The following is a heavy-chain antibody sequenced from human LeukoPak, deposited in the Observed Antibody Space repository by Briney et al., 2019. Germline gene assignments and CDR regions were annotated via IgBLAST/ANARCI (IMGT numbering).Heavy chain of an antibody. CDR3: ARGRIAVAGTGGHTWSDP. Sequence: SETLSLTCTVSGGSISSYYWSWIRQPPGKGLEWIGYIYYSGSTNYNPSLKSRVTISVDTSKNQFSLKLSSVTAADTAVYYCARGRIAVAGTGGHTWSDPWGQGTRVTVSS. D-gene: IGHD6-19*01. J-gene: IGHJ5*02. V-gene: IGHV4-59*01. CDR1: GGSISSYY. CDR2: IYYSGST.